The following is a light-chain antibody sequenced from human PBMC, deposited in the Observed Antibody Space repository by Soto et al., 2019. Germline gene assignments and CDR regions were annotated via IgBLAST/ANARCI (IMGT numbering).Light chain of an antibody. CDR2: AAS. CDR3: QQLKSYTVT. J-gene: IGKJ4*01. CDR1: QGISSY. Sequence: DIQLTQSPSFLSASVGDRVTITCRASQGISSYLAWYQQEPGKAPKPLIYAASTLQSGVPSRFSGGGSGTEFNLTISSLQPEDFATYYCQQLKSYTVTFGGGTKVEIK. V-gene: IGKV1-9*01.